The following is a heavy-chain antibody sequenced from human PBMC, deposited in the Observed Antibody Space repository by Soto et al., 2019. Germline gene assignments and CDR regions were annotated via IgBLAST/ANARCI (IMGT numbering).Heavy chain of an antibody. V-gene: IGHV4-4*02. D-gene: IGHD5-18*01. J-gene: IGHJ4*02. Sequence: QVQLQESGPGLVKPSGTLSLTCAVSGGSISSSNWWRWVRQPPGKGLEWSGDIYHSGSTNYNPSLKSRVTISVNQAKSQSSRKLGSVTAADTAVYYCARGADTAMGLCYFDYWGQGTLVTVSS. CDR3: ARGADTAMGLCYFDY. CDR1: GGSISSSNW. CDR2: IYHSGST.